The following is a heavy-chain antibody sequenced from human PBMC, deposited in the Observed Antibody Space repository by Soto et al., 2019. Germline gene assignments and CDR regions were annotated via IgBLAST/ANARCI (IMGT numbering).Heavy chain of an antibody. V-gene: IGHV4-59*01. CDR3: ARVLSGIVVPAARRGGYAFDI. Sequence: SETLSLTCTVSGGSISSYYWSWIRQPPGKGLEWIGYIYYSGSTNYNPSLKSRVTISVDTSKNQFSMKLSSVTAADTAVYYGARVLSGIVVPAARRGGYAFDIWGQGTMVTVSS. D-gene: IGHD2-2*01. CDR2: IYYSGST. J-gene: IGHJ3*02. CDR1: GGSISSYY.